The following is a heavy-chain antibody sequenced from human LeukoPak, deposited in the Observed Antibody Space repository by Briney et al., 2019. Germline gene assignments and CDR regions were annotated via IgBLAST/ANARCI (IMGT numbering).Heavy chain of an antibody. CDR3: ANTRLAYCGGDCYAGMTFDY. D-gene: IGHD2-21*02. CDR1: GFTFSSYS. Sequence: GGSLRLSCAASGFTFSSYSMNWVRQAPGKGLEWVANIRQDGSEKYYVDSVKGRFTISGDNAKNSLFLQMNSLRAEDTAVYYCANTRLAYCGGDCYAGMTFDYWGQGTLVTVSS. V-gene: IGHV3-7*01. J-gene: IGHJ4*02. CDR2: IRQDGSEK.